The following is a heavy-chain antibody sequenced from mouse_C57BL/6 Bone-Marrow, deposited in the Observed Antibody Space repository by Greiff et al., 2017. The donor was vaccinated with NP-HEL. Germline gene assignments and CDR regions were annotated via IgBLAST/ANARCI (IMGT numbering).Heavy chain of an antibody. V-gene: IGHV5-12*01. J-gene: IGHJ1*03. Sequence: DVKLVESGGGLVQPGGSLKLSCAASGFTFSDYYMYWVRQTPEKRLEWVAYISNGGGSTYYPDTVKGRFTISRDNAKNTLYLQMSRLKSEDTAMYYCARQYYYGSSYVGYFDVWGTGTTVTVSS. CDR3: ARQYYYGSSYVGYFDV. CDR2: ISNGGGST. D-gene: IGHD1-1*01. CDR1: GFTFSDYY.